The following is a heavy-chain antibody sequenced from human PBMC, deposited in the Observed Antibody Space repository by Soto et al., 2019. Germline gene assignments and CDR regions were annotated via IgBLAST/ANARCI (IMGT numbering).Heavy chain of an antibody. Sequence: ESGGGVVQPGRSLRLSCAASGFTFSSYAMHWVRQAPGKGLEWVAVISYDGSNKYYADSVKGRFTISRDNSKNTLYLQMNSLRAEDTAVYYCARVGEIVVVKPWGAFDIWGQGTMVTVSS. V-gene: IGHV3-30-3*01. CDR3: ARVGEIVVVKPWGAFDI. D-gene: IGHD3-22*01. CDR2: ISYDGSNK. CDR1: GFTFSSYA. J-gene: IGHJ3*02.